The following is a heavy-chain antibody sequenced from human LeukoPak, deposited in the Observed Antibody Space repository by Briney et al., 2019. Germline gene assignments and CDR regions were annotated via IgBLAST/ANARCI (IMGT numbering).Heavy chain of an antibody. CDR2: IIPIFGTA. CDR3: ATRRNTAMDS. J-gene: IGHJ4*02. V-gene: IGHV1-69*13. D-gene: IGHD5-18*01. Sequence: ASVKVSCKASGGTFSSYAISWVPQAPGQGLEWMGGIIPIFGTANYAQKFQGRVTITADESTSTAYMELSSLRSEDTAVHYCATRRNTAMDSWGQGTLVTVSS. CDR1: GGTFSSYA.